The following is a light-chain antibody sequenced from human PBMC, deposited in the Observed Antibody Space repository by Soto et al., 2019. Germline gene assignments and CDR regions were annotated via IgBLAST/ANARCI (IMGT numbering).Light chain of an antibody. J-gene: IGLJ3*02. V-gene: IGLV2-8*01. CDR1: SSDVGGYHY. Sequence: QSALTQPPSASGSPGQSVSISCTGTSSDVGGYHYVSWYQQHPGKAPKLMIHEVTKRPSGVPDRFSGSKSGNTASLTVSGLQGEDEADYYCSSYTGSSTVFGGGTKVTVL. CDR3: SSYTGSSTV. CDR2: EVT.